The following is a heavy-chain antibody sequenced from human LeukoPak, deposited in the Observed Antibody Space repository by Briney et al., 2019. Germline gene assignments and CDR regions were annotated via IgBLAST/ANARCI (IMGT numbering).Heavy chain of an antibody. J-gene: IGHJ6*03. V-gene: IGHV4-4*02. CDR3: ARKYYYYYMDV. CDR1: GGSINISNW. CDR2: IYHNGDT. Sequence: PSETLSLTCAVSGGSINISNWWSWVRQPPGKGLEWIGDIYHNGDTNYNPSLKSRVTISVDTSKNQFSLKLSSVTAADTAVYYCARKYYYYYMDVWGKGTTVTVSS.